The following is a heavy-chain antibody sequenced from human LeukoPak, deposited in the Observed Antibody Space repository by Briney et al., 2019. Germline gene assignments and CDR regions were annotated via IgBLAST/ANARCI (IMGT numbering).Heavy chain of an antibody. D-gene: IGHD6-13*01. J-gene: IGHJ4*02. CDR2: IKQDGSEK. CDR1: GFTFRSYW. Sequence: GGSLRLSCAASGFTFRSYWMSWVRQAPGKGLEWVANIKQDGSEKYYVDSVKGRFTISRDNAKNSLYLQMNSLRAEDTAVYYCARGHGIAAAGTLGYYWGQGTLVTVSS. V-gene: IGHV3-7*01. CDR3: ARGHGIAAAGTLGYY.